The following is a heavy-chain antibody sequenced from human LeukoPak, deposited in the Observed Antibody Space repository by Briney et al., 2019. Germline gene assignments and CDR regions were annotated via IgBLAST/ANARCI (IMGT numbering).Heavy chain of an antibody. CDR3: ARTSRHFYGSGSSLTPRPAGMDV. J-gene: IGHJ6*02. CDR1: GGSMSGFF. V-gene: IGHV4-59*01. D-gene: IGHD3-10*01. CDR2: IYYSGSST. Sequence: SETLSLTCTVSGGSMSGFFWTWIRQPPGRELEWIGSIYYSGSSTKYNPSLKSRVTISVDTSKSQFSLKLNSATAADTAVYYCARTSRHFYGSGSSLTPRPAGMDVWGQGTTVTVSS.